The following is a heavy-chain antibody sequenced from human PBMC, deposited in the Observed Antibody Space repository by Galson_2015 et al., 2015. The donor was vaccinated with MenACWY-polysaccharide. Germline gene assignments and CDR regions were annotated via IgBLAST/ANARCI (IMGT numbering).Heavy chain of an antibody. CDR3: ARAYSSGWRY. J-gene: IGHJ4*02. Sequence: SLRLSCAASGFTVSSNYMSWVRQAPRKGLEWVSVIYSGGSTYYADSVKGRFTISRDNSKNTLNLQMNSLRADDTAVYYCARAYSSGWRYWGQGTLVTVSS. D-gene: IGHD6-19*01. CDR1: GFTVSSNY. V-gene: IGHV3-66*01. CDR2: IYSGGST.